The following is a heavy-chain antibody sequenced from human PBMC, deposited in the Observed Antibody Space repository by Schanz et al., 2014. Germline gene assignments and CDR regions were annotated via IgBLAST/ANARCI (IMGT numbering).Heavy chain of an antibody. Sequence: QVQLVESGGGVVQPGGSLRLSCAASGFTFSSYGMHWVRQAPGKGLEWVTFIRFDGSDKYYADSVKGRFSVSRDNSKNTVYLQMNSLRADDTAVYYCAKDQLANYRGSGYNWFDPWGQGTLVTVSS. V-gene: IGHV3-30*02. CDR1: GFTFSSYG. J-gene: IGHJ5*02. CDR3: AKDQLANYRGSGYNWFDP. CDR2: IRFDGSDK. D-gene: IGHD3-10*01.